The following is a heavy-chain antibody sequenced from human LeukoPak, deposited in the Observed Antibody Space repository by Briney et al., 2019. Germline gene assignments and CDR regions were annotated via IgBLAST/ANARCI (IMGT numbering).Heavy chain of an antibody. CDR1: GFTFSDHY. CDR3: ARGTYDFWSGYPDSFDY. CDR2: ISSSGSTL. Sequence: PGGSLRLSCAASGFTFSDHYMSWIRQAPGKGLEWVSYISSSGSTLYYADSVKGRFTISRDNAKNSLYLQMNSLRAEDTAVYYCARGTYDFWSGYPDSFDYWGQGTLVTVSS. D-gene: IGHD3-3*01. V-gene: IGHV3-11*04. J-gene: IGHJ4*02.